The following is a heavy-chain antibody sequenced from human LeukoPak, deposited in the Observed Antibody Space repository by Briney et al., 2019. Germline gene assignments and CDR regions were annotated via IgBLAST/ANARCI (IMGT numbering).Heavy chain of an antibody. Sequence: ASVKVSCKASGGTFRRYAVTWVRQAPGQGPEWMGGIIPIFGTAKYAQKFQGRVTITADESTSTAYMELSSLRSEDTAVYYCATAVWAGTRVWFDPWGQGTLVTVSS. CDR1: GGTFRRYA. CDR3: ATAVWAGTRVWFDP. D-gene: IGHD6-19*01. J-gene: IGHJ5*02. CDR2: IIPIFGTA. V-gene: IGHV1-69*01.